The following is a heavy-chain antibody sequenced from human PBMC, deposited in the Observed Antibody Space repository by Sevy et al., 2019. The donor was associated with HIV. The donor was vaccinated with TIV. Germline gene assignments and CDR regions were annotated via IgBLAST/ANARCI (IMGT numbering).Heavy chain of an antibody. CDR1: GFIFSSYE. CDR2: ISSRGSAT. V-gene: IGHV3-48*03. Sequence: GGSLRLSCAASGFIFSSYEMTWVRQAPGKGLEWVSSISSRGSATYYANSVRGRFTIFRDNAGNSLYLQMSSLRVEDTAVYYCARDLPPSATTVAHFDYWGQGTLVTVSS. J-gene: IGHJ4*02. CDR3: ARDLPPSATTVAHFDY. D-gene: IGHD4-17*01.